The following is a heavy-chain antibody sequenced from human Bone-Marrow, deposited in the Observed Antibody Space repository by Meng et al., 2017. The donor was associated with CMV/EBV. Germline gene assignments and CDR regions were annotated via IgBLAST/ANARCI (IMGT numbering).Heavy chain of an antibody. CDR2: ISSGSTTI. D-gene: IGHD2-2*01. Sequence: GESLKISCAASGFTFSSYSMNWVRQAPGKGLEWVSYISSGSTTIYYADSVKGRFTISRDNAKNSLYLQMNSLRAEDTAVYYCAGSTLGYCSSTSCLNYYYGMDFWGQGTTVTVSS. CDR1: GFTFSSYS. CDR3: AGSTLGYCSSTSCLNYYYGMDF. V-gene: IGHV3-48*04. J-gene: IGHJ6*02.